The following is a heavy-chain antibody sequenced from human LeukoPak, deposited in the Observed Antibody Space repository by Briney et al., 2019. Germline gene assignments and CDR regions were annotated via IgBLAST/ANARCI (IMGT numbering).Heavy chain of an antibody. V-gene: IGHV4-59*01. CDR3: ARGLIMAVAGRGEFHY. CDR2: IYYSGST. Sequence: SETLALTCTVSGGSISSYYWSWIRQPPGKGLEWIGYIYYSGSTNYNPSLKSRVTISVDTSKNQFSLKLSSVTAADTAVYYCARGLIMAVAGRGEFHYWGQGTLVTVSS. J-gene: IGHJ4*02. CDR1: GGSISSYY. D-gene: IGHD6-13*01.